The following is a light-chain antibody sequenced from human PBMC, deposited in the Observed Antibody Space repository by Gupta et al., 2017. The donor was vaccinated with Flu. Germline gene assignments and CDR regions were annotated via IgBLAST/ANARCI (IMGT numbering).Light chain of an antibody. J-gene: IGLJ1*01. CDR2: DTS. Sequence: AVVTQEPSLTVSPGGTVTLTCDSSSGAVTSGHYPYWFQQKPGHAPRTLIYDTSNRHAWTPARFSGSLRGGKAALTLSGAQTEDEDDYYCLLSYSGAYVFGTGTTVTVL. CDR1: SGAVTSGHY. V-gene: IGLV7-46*01. CDR3: LLSYSGAYV.